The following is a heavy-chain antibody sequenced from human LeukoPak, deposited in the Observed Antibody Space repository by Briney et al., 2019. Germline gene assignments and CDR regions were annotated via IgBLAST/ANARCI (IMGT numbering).Heavy chain of an antibody. D-gene: IGHD3-10*01. Sequence: PSETLSLTCTVSGGSISSYYWSWIRQPPGKGLEWIGYIYYSGSTNYNPSLKSRVTISVDTSKNRFSLKLSSVTAADTAMYYCARHIITMVRGVPSGMDVWGQGTTVTVSS. CDR3: ARHIITMVRGVPSGMDV. J-gene: IGHJ6*02. V-gene: IGHV4-59*08. CDR2: IYYSGST. CDR1: GGSISSYY.